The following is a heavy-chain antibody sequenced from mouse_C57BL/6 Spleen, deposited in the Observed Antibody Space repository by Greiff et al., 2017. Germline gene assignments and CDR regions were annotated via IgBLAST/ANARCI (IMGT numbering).Heavy chain of an antibody. CDR3: ARPYDYDGDTPFAY. Sequence: QVQLQQPGAELVKPGASVKMSCKASGYTFTSYWITWVKQRPGQGLEWIGDIYPGSGSTNYNEKFKSKATLTVDTSSSTAYMQLSSLTSEDSAVYYCARPYDYDGDTPFAYWGQGTLVTVSA. J-gene: IGHJ3*01. CDR1: GYTFTSYW. D-gene: IGHD2-4*01. V-gene: IGHV1-55*01. CDR2: IYPGSGST.